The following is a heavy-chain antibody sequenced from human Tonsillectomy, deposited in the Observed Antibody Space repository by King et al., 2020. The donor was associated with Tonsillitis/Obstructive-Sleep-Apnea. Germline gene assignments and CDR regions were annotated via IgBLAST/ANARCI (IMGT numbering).Heavy chain of an antibody. CDR3: ARGREYRNNDYVWGSFPIWFDP. Sequence: VQLQQWGAGLLKPSETLSLTCAVYGGSFSGYYWSWIRQPPGKGLEWIGEINHSGSTNYNPSLKSRVTISVNTSKNQFSLKLRSVNAADTAVYYLARGREYRNNDYVWGSFPIWFDPWGPGTLVTVSS. V-gene: IGHV4-34*01. CDR2: INHSGST. CDR1: GGSFSGYY. J-gene: IGHJ5*02. D-gene: IGHD3-16*01.